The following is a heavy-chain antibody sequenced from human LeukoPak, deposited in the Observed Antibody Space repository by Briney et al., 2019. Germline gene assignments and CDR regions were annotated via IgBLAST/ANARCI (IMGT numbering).Heavy chain of an antibody. Sequence: GGSLRLSCAASGFTFSSYSINWVRQAPGKGLEWVSSISSSSSYIYYADSVKGRFTISRDNAKNSLYLQMNSLRAEDTAVYYCARDYPPRYSGSYSGTNHDAFDIWGQGTMVTVSS. CDR3: ARDYPPRYSGSYSGTNHDAFDI. D-gene: IGHD1-26*01. V-gene: IGHV3-21*01. CDR2: ISSSSSYI. J-gene: IGHJ3*02. CDR1: GFTFSSYS.